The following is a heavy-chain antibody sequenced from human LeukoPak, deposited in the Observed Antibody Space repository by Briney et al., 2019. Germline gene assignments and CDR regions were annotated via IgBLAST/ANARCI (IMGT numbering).Heavy chain of an antibody. V-gene: IGHV4-39*01. CDR3: ARTGDYYDSSGPN. Sequence: PSETLSLTCTVSGGSISSSSYYWGWIRQPPGKGQEWIGSIYYSGSTYYNPSLKSRVTISVDTSKNQFSLKLSSVTAADTAVYYCARTGDYYDSSGPNWGQGTLVTVSS. CDR1: GGSISSSSYY. J-gene: IGHJ4*02. CDR2: IYYSGST. D-gene: IGHD3-22*01.